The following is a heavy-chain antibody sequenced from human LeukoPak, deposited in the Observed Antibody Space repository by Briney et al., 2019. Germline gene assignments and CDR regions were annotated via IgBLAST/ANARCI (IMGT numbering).Heavy chain of an antibody. J-gene: IGHJ6*02. CDR3: ARDPATTVYSYYYYGMDV. Sequence: GGSLRLSCAASGFTFSSYAMSWVRQAPGKGLEWVSAISGSGGSTYYADSVKGRFTISRDNSKNTLYLQMNSLRAEDTAVYYCARDPATTVYSYYYYGMDVWGQGTTVTVSS. CDR1: GFTFSSYA. D-gene: IGHD4-11*01. CDR2: ISGSGGST. V-gene: IGHV3-23*01.